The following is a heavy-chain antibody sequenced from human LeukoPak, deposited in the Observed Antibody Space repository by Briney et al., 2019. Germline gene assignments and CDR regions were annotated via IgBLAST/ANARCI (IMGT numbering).Heavy chain of an antibody. CDR2: FSSNGGST. CDR1: GFTFSSYA. V-gene: IGHV3-64D*06. CDR3: LKDPQQQPLGHCDY. D-gene: IGHD6-13*01. J-gene: IGHJ4*01. Sequence: PGGSLRLSCSASGFTFSSYAMHWVRQAPGKGLEYVSAFSSNGGSTYYADSVKGRFTISRDNSKNTLYLQMSSLRTEDTAVYYCLKDPQQQPLGHCDYWGPETVVSV.